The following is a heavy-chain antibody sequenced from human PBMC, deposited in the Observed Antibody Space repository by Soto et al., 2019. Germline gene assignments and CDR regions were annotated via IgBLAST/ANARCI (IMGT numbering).Heavy chain of an antibody. J-gene: IGHJ4*02. CDR1: GGTINSGDYF. V-gene: IGHV4-30-4*01. D-gene: IGHD5-12*01. CDR3: ARVKATLYRHYYFDY. CDR2: IFYTGST. Sequence: SETLSLTCSVSGGTINSGDYFWSWIRQPPGKGLEWIGSIFYTGSTYYSPSLKSRASMSMDTSKNLFSLMLRSLTAADTAVYFCARVKATLYRHYYFDYLGQGTPVTFSS.